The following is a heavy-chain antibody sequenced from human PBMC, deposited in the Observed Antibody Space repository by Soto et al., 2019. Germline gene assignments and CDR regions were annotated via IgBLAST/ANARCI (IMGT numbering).Heavy chain of an antibody. CDR1: GFTFSSYS. CDR2: ISSSSSYI. V-gene: IGHV3-21*01. CDR3: ARDHPNGYNFGFDY. D-gene: IGHD5-12*01. Sequence: GGSLRLSCAASGFTFSSYSMNWFRQAPGKGLEWVSSISSSSSYIYYADSVKGRFTISRDNAKNSLYLQMNSLRAEDTAVYYCARDHPNGYNFGFDYWGQGTLVTVSS. J-gene: IGHJ4*02.